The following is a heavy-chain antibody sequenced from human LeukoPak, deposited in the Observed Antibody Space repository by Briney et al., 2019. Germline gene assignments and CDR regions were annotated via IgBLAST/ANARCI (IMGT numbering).Heavy chain of an antibody. CDR2: ISGSGGST. CDR1: GFTFSSYA. CDR3: AKLASVVPAAIGYFQH. J-gene: IGHJ1*01. V-gene: IGHV3-23*01. D-gene: IGHD2-2*02. Sequence: GGSLRLSCAASGFTFSSYAMSWVRQAPGKGLEWVSAISGSGGSTYYADSVKGRFTISRDNSKNTLYLQMNSLRAEDTAVYYCAKLASVVPAAIGYFQHWGQGTLVTVSS.